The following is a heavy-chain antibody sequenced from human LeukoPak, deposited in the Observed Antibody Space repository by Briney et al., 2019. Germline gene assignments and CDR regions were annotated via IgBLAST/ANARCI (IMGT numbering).Heavy chain of an antibody. CDR1: GFTFSSYG. Sequence: GGTLRLSCAASGFTFSSYGMSWVRQAPGKGLEWVGRIKSKTDGGTTDYAAPVKGRFTISRDDSKNTLYLQMNSLKTEDTAVYYCTTDLATVVTPSLNYWGQGTLVTVSS. CDR2: IKSKTDGGTT. D-gene: IGHD4-23*01. V-gene: IGHV3-15*01. J-gene: IGHJ4*02. CDR3: TTDLATVVTPSLNY.